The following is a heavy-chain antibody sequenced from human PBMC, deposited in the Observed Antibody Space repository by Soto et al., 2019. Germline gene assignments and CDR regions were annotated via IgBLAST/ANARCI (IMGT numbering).Heavy chain of an antibody. CDR2: VSIGGST. D-gene: IGHD2-15*01. CDR1: GFTFSSYA. Sequence: GGSLRLSCAASGFTFSSYAMGWVRQGPGKGLEWVAVVSIGGSTHYADSVRGRSTNSRDNSKNTLPLQMNSLTAEDTAVYFCAKRRGAGGHFDYWGQGALVTVSS. CDR3: AKRRGAGGHFDY. V-gene: IGHV3-23*01. J-gene: IGHJ4*02.